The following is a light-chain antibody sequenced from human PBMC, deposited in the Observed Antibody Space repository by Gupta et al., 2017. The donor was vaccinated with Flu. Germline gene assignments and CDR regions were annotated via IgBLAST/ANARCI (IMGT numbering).Light chain of an antibody. CDR3: QQYDTWPYT. V-gene: IGKV3-15*01. Sequence: EIVMTQSPATLSVSPGERATLSCRASQSVSSKLAWCQQKPGQAPRLLIYVASTRATGIPARFSGSGSGTEFTLTISSLQSEDFAVYYCQQYDTWPYTFGQGTKLEIK. J-gene: IGKJ2*01. CDR2: VAS. CDR1: QSVSSK.